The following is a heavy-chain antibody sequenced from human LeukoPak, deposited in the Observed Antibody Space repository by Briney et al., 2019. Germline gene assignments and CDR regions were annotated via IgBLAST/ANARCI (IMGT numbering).Heavy chain of an antibody. V-gene: IGHV3-11*04. CDR3: ARANGDFTHYYYMDV. CDR2: ISSSGSTI. CDR1: GFTFSDYY. Sequence: PGGSLRLSCAASGFTFSDYYMSWIRQAPGKGLEWVSYISSSGSTIYYADSVKGRFTIPRDNAKNSLYLQMNSLRAEDTAVYYCARANGDFTHYYYMDVWGKGTTVTVSS. D-gene: IGHD7-27*01. J-gene: IGHJ6*03.